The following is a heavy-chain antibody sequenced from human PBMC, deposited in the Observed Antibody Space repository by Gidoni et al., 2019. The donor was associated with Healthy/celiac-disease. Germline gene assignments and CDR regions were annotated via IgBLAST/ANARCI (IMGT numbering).Heavy chain of an antibody. J-gene: IGHJ4*02. CDR3: AKALYSSSSGELFDY. CDR2: ISGSGGST. CDR1: GFTFSSYA. Sequence: EVQLLESGGGLVQPGGSLRLSCAACGFTFSSYAMSWVRQAPGKGLEWVSAISGSGGSTYYADSVKGRFTISRDNSKNTLYLQMNSLRAEDTAVYYCAKALYSSSSGELFDYWGQGTLVTVSS. V-gene: IGHV3-23*01. D-gene: IGHD6-6*01.